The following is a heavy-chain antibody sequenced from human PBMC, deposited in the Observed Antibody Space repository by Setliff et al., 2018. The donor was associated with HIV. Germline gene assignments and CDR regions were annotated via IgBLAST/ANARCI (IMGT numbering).Heavy chain of an antibody. J-gene: IGHJ4*02. Sequence: KTSETLSLTCAVSGGSLSRYYWSWIRQPAGKGLEWIGHIYTTGRTNYNPSLKSRVTISLDTSKNQFFLRLSSVTAADTAVYYCAAATTLDYWGQGTLVTVSS. D-gene: IGHD1-26*01. V-gene: IGHV4-4*07. CDR2: IYTTGRT. CDR1: GGSLSRYY. CDR3: AAATTLDY.